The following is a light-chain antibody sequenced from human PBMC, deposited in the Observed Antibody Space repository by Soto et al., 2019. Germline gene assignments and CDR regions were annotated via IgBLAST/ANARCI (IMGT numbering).Light chain of an antibody. J-gene: IGKJ3*01. Sequence: DIQMTQSPSSLSAPVGDRVTITCRASQSISSYLNWYQQKPGKAPKPLIYAASSLQSGVPSRFSGSGSGTDFTLTISSLQPEDFATYYCQQSYSTPCTFGPGTKVDIK. CDR3: QQSYSTPCT. CDR1: QSISSY. CDR2: AAS. V-gene: IGKV1-39*01.